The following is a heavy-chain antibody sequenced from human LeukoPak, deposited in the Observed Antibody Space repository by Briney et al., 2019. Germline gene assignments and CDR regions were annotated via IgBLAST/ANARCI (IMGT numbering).Heavy chain of an antibody. Sequence: SETLSLTCTVSGGSISSYYWSWIRQPPGKGLEWIGYIYYSGSTNYNPSLKSRVTISVDTSKNQFSLKLNSVTAADTAVYFCARENRSPFYYFYMDVWGKGTTVTVSS. CDR2: IYYSGST. D-gene: IGHD2/OR15-2a*01. CDR3: ARENRSPFYYFYMDV. V-gene: IGHV4-59*01. J-gene: IGHJ6*03. CDR1: GGSISSYY.